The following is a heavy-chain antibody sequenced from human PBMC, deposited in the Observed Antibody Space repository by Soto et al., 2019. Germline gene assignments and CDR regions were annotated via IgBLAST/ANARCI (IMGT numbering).Heavy chain of an antibody. V-gene: IGHV3-13*01. D-gene: IGHD5-12*01. CDR2: IGSAGDT. Sequence: EVQLVESGGGLVQPGGSLRLSCAASGFTFSSYDMHWLRQTPGKGLEWVSAIGSAGDTYYLGSVKGRFTISRDNAKASLYLHFNSLIPGDTAVYFCARGGYASGYYSYAMDLWGQGTTVTVSS. CDR1: GFTFSSYD. J-gene: IGHJ6*02. CDR3: ARGGYASGYYSYAMDL.